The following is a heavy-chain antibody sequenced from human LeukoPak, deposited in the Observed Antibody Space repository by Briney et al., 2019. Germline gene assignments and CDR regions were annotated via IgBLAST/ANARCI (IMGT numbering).Heavy chain of an antibody. V-gene: IGHV4-4*07. CDR1: GGSISSYY. Sequence: PSETLSLTCTVSGGSISSYYWSWIRQPAGKGLEWIGRIYTSGSTNYNPSLKSRVTMSVDTSKNQFSLKLSSVTAADTAVYYCVRGDGNYYYYYMDVWGKGTTVTVSS. J-gene: IGHJ6*03. CDR3: VRGDGNYYYYYMDV. CDR2: IYTSGST.